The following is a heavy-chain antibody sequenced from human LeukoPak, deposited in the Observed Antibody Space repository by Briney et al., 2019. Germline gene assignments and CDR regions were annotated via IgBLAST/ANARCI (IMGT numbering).Heavy chain of an antibody. Sequence: GGSLRLSCAASGFTFSSYGMHWVRQAPGKGLEWVAVIWYDGSNKYYADSVKGRFTISRDNSKNTLYLQMNSLRAEDTAVYYCARADVRSNYYYYMDLWGKGTTVTVSS. J-gene: IGHJ6*03. D-gene: IGHD6-6*01. V-gene: IGHV3-33*01. CDR1: GFTFSSYG. CDR2: IWYDGSNK. CDR3: ARADVRSNYYYYMDL.